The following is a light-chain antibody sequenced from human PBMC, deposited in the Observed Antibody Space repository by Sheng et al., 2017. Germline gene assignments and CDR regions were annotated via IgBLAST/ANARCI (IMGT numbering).Light chain of an antibody. CDR2: EGS. CDR1: SSDVGGYNY. CDR3: SSYTSIDTYV. Sequence: QSALTQPPSASGSPGQSVTISCTGTSSDVGGYNYVSWYQQHPGKAPKLMIYEGSKRPSGVSNRFFGSKSGNTASLTISGLQAEDEADYYCSSYTSIDTYVFGTGTKVTVL. V-gene: IGLV2-14*01. J-gene: IGLJ1*01.